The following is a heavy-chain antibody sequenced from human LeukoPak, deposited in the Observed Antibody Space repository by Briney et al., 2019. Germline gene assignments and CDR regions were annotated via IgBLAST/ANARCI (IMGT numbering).Heavy chain of an antibody. D-gene: IGHD2-2*03. CDR2: IYHSGST. CDR3: ASGYCSSTSCIGFDP. V-gene: IGHV4-38-2*02. Sequence: SETLSLTCTVSGYFISSGYYWGWIRQPPGKGLEWIGSIYHSGSTYYNPSLKSRVTISVDTSKNQFSLKLSSVTAADTAVYYCASGYCSSTSCIGFDPWGQGTLVTVSS. J-gene: IGHJ5*02. CDR1: GYFISSGYY.